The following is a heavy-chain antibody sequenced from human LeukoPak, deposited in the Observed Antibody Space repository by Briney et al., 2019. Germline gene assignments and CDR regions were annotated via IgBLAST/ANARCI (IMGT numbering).Heavy chain of an antibody. CDR1: GFTFSNYD. V-gene: IGHV3-30*02. CDR2: IRYDGSNE. Sequence: PGGFLRLSCAASGFTFSNYDMHWVRQAPGKGLEWVAYIRYDGSNEYYADSVKGRFTISRDTSKNTLYLQMNSLTTEDTAFYYCARVGYNSGAQIDYWGQGTLVTVSS. CDR3: ARVGYNSGAQIDY. J-gene: IGHJ4*02. D-gene: IGHD5-18*01.